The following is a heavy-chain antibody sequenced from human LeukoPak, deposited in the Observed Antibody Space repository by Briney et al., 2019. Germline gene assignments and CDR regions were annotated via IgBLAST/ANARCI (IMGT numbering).Heavy chain of an antibody. CDR3: AREVGYYYYGMDV. Sequence: ASVTVSCKASGYTFTSYYMHWVRQAPGQGLEWMGGIIPIFGTANYAQKFQGRVAITADESTSTAYMELSSLRSEDTAVYYCAREVGYYYYGMDVWGQGTTVTVSS. CDR1: GYTFTSYY. CDR2: IIPIFGTA. J-gene: IGHJ6*02. V-gene: IGHV1-69*13.